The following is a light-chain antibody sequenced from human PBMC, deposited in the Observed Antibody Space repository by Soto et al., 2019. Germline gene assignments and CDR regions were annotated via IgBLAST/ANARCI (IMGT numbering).Light chain of an antibody. J-gene: IGKJ4*01. CDR3: QQRSDWPPFT. CDR2: DAS. Sequence: ETVLTQSPATLSLSPGDRATLSCRASQTVRRYLAWYQQKVGQAPRLLIFDASTRATGIPARFSGSGSGTDFTLTISSLEPEDFAVYFCQQRSDWPPFTFGGGTKVEI. V-gene: IGKV3-11*01. CDR1: QTVRRY.